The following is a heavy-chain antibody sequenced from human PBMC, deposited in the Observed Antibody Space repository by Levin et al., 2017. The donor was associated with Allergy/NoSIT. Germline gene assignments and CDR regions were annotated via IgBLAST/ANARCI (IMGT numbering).Heavy chain of an antibody. CDR3: ARNLRGSSAYDAFDI. Sequence: LSLTCAAAGFPFRDYWMTWVRQTPGRGLEWVANIDQDGSQKYYVDSVKGRFTISRDNAKNSVDLQMNYLRDDDTAVYYCARNLRGSSAYDAFDIWGHGTMVTFSS. J-gene: IGHJ3*02. D-gene: IGHD5-12*01. V-gene: IGHV3-7*03. CDR1: GFPFRDYW. CDR2: IDQDGSQK.